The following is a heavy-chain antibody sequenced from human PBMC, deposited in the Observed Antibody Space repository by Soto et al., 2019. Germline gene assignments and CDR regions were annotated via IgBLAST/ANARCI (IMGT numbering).Heavy chain of an antibody. J-gene: IGHJ4*02. CDR3: VRIKVGSESSHFDY. V-gene: IGHV2-70*11. CDR2: IDWDDDK. Sequence: SGPTLVKPTQTLTLTCTFSGFSLTTSGMCVSWIRQPPGKALEWLARIDWDDDKYYRTSLRTRLTISKDTSKNQVVLTMTNMDPVDTATYYCVRIKVGSESSHFDYWGQGTLVTVSS. CDR1: GFSLTTSGMC. D-gene: IGHD3-10*01.